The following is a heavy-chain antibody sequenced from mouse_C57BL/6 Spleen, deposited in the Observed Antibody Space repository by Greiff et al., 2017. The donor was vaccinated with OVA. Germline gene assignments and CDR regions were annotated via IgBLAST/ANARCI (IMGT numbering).Heavy chain of an antibody. CDR2: ISSGSSTI. J-gene: IGHJ4*01. V-gene: IGHV5-17*01. Sequence: EVKLMESGGGLVKPGGSLKLSCAASGFTFSDYGMHWVRQAPEKGLEWVAYISSGSSTIYYADTVKGRFTISRDNAKNTLFLQMTSLRSEDTAMYYCARGIYYYGSSPLYAMDYWGQGTSVTVSS. D-gene: IGHD1-1*01. CDR1: GFTFSDYG. CDR3: ARGIYYYGSSPLYAMDY.